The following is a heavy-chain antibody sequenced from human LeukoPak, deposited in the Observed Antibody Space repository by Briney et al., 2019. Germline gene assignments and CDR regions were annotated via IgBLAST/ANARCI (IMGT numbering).Heavy chain of an antibody. CDR1: GYTFTGYY. D-gene: IGHD3-22*01. CDR3: ARDDSRNYYDSSGYFSDY. Sequence: ASVKVSCKASGYTFTGYYMHWVRQAPGQGLEWMGWINPNSGGTNYAQEFQGRVTMTRDTSISTAYMELSRLRSDDTAVYYCARDDSRNYYDSSGYFSDYWGQGTLVTVSS. CDR2: INPNSGGT. V-gene: IGHV1-2*02. J-gene: IGHJ4*02.